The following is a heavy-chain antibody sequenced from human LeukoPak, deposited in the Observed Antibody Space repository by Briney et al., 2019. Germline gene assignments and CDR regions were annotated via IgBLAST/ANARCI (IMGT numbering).Heavy chain of an antibody. D-gene: IGHD1-26*01. CDR1: GFTFDDYA. CDR2: ISWNSGSI. CDR3: AKDIGSGSYYRGCYYYGMDV. J-gene: IGHJ6*02. Sequence: GRSLRLSCAASGFTFDDYAMHWVRHAPGKGLEWVSGISWNSGSIGYADSVKGRFTISRDNAKNSLYLQMNSLRAEDTALYYCAKDIGSGSYYRGCYYYGMDVWGQGTTVTVSS. V-gene: IGHV3-9*01.